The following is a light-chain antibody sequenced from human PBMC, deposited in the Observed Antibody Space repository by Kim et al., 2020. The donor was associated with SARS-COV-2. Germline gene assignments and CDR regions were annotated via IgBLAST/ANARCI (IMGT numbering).Light chain of an antibody. CDR3: CQFNNYPQIT. Sequence: AIQFTQSPSSLSASVGDRVTITCRASQGISSALAWYHQKPGKAPKLLIYDASSLGSRVLPRFSGSGSGTEVTLTISSLQPEDFAAYYCCQFNNYPQITFGQGTRLEIK. J-gene: IGKJ5*01. V-gene: IGKV1D-13*01. CDR2: DAS. CDR1: QGISSA.